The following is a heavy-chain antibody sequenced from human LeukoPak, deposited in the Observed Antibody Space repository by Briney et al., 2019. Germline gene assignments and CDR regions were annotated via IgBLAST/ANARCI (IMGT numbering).Heavy chain of an antibody. Sequence: GGSLRLSCAASGFTFSSYSMNWVRQAPGKGLEWVSYISSSSSTIHYADSVKGRFTISRDNAKNSLYLQMNSLRAEDTAVYYCARDKYYYGPIDYWGQGTLVTVSS. V-gene: IGHV3-48*04. J-gene: IGHJ4*02. CDR2: ISSSSSTI. D-gene: IGHD3-10*01. CDR1: GFTFSSYS. CDR3: ARDKYYYGPIDY.